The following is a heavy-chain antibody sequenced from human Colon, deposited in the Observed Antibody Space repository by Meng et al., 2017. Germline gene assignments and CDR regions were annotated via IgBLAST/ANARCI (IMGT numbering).Heavy chain of an antibody. CDR3: ARDPSPVKNYYDSSGHDY. D-gene: IGHD3-22*01. J-gene: IGHJ4*02. V-gene: IGHV3-21*01. Sequence: GGSLRLSCAASGFTFSSYSMNWVRQAPGKGLEWVSSISSSSSYIYYADSVKGRFTISRDNAKNSLYLQMNSLRAEDTAVYYCARDPSPVKNYYDSSGHDYWGQGTRVTVSS. CDR2: ISSSSSYI. CDR1: GFTFSSYS.